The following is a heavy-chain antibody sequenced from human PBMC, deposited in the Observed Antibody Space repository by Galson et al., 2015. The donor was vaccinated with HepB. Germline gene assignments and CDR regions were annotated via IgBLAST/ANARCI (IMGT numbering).Heavy chain of an antibody. CDR1: GYTFTGYY. CDR3: ARSFGPENYYLVF. D-gene: IGHD3-10*01. J-gene: IGHJ4*02. V-gene: IGHV1-2*06. Sequence: SVKVSCKASGYTFTGYYMHWVRQAPGQGLEWMGRLNPNSGDTDYAQKFQGRVTMTRDTSITTAYMELSRLRSDDTAVYYCARSFGPENYYLVFWGQGTLVTVSS. CDR2: LNPNSGDT.